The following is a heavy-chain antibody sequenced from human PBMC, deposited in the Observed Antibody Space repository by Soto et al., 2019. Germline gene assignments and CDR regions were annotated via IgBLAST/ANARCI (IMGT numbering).Heavy chain of an antibody. V-gene: IGHV3-30-3*01. CDR3: ATLRPSFGVVKDY. D-gene: IGHD2-15*01. J-gene: IGHJ4*02. CDR2: MSYDGSRE. Sequence: QVQLVESGGGVVQPGRSLSLSCAASGFIFSNYAMHWVRQAPGKGLEWVAVMSYDGSREYYAGSVKGRFTISRDNSKNTLYLQMKTLRPEDTAVYYCATLRPSFGVVKDYWGQGTLVTVSS. CDR1: GFIFSNYA.